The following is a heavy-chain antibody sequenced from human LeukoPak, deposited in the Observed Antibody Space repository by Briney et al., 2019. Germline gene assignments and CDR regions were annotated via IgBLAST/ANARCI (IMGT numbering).Heavy chain of an antibody. Sequence: PGGSLRLSCAASGFTFSSYSMNWVRQAPGKGLEWVSSISSSSSYIYYADSVKGRFTISRDNAKNSLYLQMNSLRAEDTAVYYCARDTQSYYYGSGSDYWGQGTLVTVSS. CDR2: ISSSSSYI. D-gene: IGHD3-10*01. CDR3: ARDTQSYYYGSGSDY. CDR1: GFTFSSYS. J-gene: IGHJ4*02. V-gene: IGHV3-21*01.